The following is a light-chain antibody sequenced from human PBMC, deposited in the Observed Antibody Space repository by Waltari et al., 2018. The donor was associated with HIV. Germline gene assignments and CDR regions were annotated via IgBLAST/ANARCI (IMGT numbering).Light chain of an antibody. J-gene: IGLJ1*01. CDR3: QSYDRSLSGSFV. V-gene: IGLV1-40*01. CDR1: SSNIGAGYD. CDR2: CDR. Sequence: QSVLTQPPSVSGAPGQRVTISCTGNSSNIGAGYDVHWYQHLPGTAPKLLIYCDRNRPSGVPDRFSASRSDTSASLAITGLQAEDEADYYCQSYDRSLSGSFVFGTGTKVTVL.